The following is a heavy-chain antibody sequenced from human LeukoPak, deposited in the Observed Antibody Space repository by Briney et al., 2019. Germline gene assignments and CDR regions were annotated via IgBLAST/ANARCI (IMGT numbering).Heavy chain of an antibody. J-gene: IGHJ4*02. CDR1: GGSFSGYY. D-gene: IGHD5-12*01. CDR3: ARERRRIVATTYYFDY. CDR2: INHSGST. Sequence: SETLSRTCAVYGGSFSGYYWSWIRQPPGKGLEWIGEINHSGSTNYNPSLKSRVTISVDTSKNQYSLKLSSVTAADTAVYYCARERRRIVATTYYFDYWGQGTLVTVSS. V-gene: IGHV4-34*01.